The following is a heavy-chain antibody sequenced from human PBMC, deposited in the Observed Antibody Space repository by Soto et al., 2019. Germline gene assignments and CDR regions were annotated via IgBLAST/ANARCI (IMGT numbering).Heavy chain of an antibody. J-gene: IGHJ4*02. CDR1: GVSFSGYY. CDR3: ARLRWEQPWVFDY. V-gene: IGHV4-34*01. Sequence: PSETLSLTCAVYGVSFSGYYWSWIRQPPVQGLEGIGEINHSGGTNYNPSLKSRVTISVDTSKNQFSLKLSSVTAADTAVFYCARLRWEQPWVFDYWGQGTLVTVSS. CDR2: INHSGGT. D-gene: IGHD1-26*01.